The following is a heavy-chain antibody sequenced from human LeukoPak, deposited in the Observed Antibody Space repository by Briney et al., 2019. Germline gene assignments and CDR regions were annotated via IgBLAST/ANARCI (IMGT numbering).Heavy chain of an antibody. J-gene: IGHJ4*02. Sequence: GGSLRLSCAASGFTFSSYTMTWVRQAPGKGLEWVSSITNRGSHVYYADSLKGRFTVSRDNANNSLNLQMDSLRAEDSAVYYCARAVQAAHFDSWGQGTLVTVSS. CDR2: ITNRGSHV. D-gene: IGHD6-13*01. CDR3: ARAVQAAHFDS. V-gene: IGHV3-21*04. CDR1: GFTFSSYT.